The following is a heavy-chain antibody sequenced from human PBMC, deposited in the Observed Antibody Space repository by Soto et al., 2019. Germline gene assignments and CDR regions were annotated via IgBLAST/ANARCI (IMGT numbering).Heavy chain of an antibody. V-gene: IGHV5-51*01. D-gene: IGHD6-19*01. Sequence: GESLKISCKGSGYSFTNYWIGWVRQMPGKGLEWMGIIYSGDSDTRYSPSFLVQVTISADKSISTAYMQWSSLKDSDTAMYYCARHRGLYDYRSGGVRFDHWGQGTLVTVSA. J-gene: IGHJ5*02. CDR1: GYSFTNYW. CDR3: ARHRGLYDYRSGGVRFDH. CDR2: IYSGDSDT.